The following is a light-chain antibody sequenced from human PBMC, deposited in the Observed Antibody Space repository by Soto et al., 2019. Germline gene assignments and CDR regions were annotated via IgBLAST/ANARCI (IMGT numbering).Light chain of an antibody. CDR1: KMGSKS. V-gene: IGLV3-21*04. J-gene: IGLJ6*01. CDR3: QVWDSSSDHRNV. CDR2: DDN. Sequence: SYELTQPPSVSVAPGKTARITCGGNKMGSKSVNWYQQKPGQAPVVVIYDDNDRPSGIPERFSGSNFGNTATLTISRVEAGDEADYYCQVWDSSSDHRNVFGSGTQLTVL.